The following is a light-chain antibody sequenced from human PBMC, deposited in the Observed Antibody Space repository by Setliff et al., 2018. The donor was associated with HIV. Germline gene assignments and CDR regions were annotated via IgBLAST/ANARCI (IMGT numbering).Light chain of an antibody. CDR2: WAS. J-gene: IGKJ4*01. V-gene: IGKV4-1*01. CDR3: QQYYSTLLT. CDR1: QSVLYSSNNKNY. Sequence: DIVMTQSPDSLAVSLGERATINCKSSQSVLYSSNNKNYLAWYQQKPGQPPKLLIYWASTRESGVPDRFRGSGSGTDFTPTISSLQAEDVAVYYCQQYYSTLLTFGGGTKVDIK.